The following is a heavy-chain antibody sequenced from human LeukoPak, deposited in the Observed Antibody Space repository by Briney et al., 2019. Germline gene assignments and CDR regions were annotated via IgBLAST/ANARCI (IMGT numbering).Heavy chain of an antibody. CDR1: GGSISSYY. Sequence: SETLSLTCTVSGGSISSYYWSWIRQPPGKGLEWIGYIYYSGSANYNPSLKSRVTISVDTSKNQFSLKLSSVTAADTAVYYCARDIGLNYYYYYGMDVWGQGTTVTVSS. CDR3: ARDIGLNYYYYYGMDV. D-gene: IGHD3-10*01. CDR2: IYYSGSA. V-gene: IGHV4-59*01. J-gene: IGHJ6*02.